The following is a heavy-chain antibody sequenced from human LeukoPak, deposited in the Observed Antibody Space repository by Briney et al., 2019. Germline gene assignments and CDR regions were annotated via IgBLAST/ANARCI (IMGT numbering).Heavy chain of an antibody. J-gene: IGHJ5*02. CDR2: ISSSSSYI. Sequence: PGGSLRLSCAASGFTFSSYSMNWVRQAPGKGLDWVSSISSSSSYIYYADSVKGRFTISRDNAKNSLYLQMNSLRAEDTAVYYCARDLVVAPPNWFDPWGQGTLVTVSS. V-gene: IGHV3-21*01. CDR1: GFTFSSYS. CDR3: ARDLVVAPPNWFDP. D-gene: IGHD2-15*01.